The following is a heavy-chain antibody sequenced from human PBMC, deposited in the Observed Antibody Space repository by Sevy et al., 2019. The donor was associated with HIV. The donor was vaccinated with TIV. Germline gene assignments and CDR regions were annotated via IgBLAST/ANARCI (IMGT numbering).Heavy chain of an antibody. J-gene: IGHJ4*02. CDR1: GFTFSSYP. V-gene: IGHV3-23*01. Sequence: GGSLRLSCAASGFTFSSYPMTWVRQAPGEVLEWVSTTSTTDLVTYYAESVKGRSTISRDNSKNTLYLLMNSLRAEDTAVYYCAKDPSPSFCGSTTCYTNWGQGTLVTVSS. D-gene: IGHD2-2*02. CDR3: AKDPSPSFCGSTTCYTN. CDR2: TSTTDLVT.